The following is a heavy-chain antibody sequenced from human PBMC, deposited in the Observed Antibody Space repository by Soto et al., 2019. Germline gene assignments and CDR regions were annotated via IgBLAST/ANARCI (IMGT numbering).Heavy chain of an antibody. CDR1: GGSFSGYY. D-gene: IGHD4-4*01. CDR3: ARGPIPVTNLDTDWFDP. CDR2: INHSGST. J-gene: IGHJ5*02. Sequence: QVQLQQWGAGLLKPSETLSLTCAVYGGSFSGYYWSWIRQPPGKGLEWIGEINHSGSTNYNPSLKSRVTISVDTSKNQFSLKLTSVPAADTAVYYCARGPIPVTNLDTDWFDPWGQGTLVTVSS. V-gene: IGHV4-34*01.